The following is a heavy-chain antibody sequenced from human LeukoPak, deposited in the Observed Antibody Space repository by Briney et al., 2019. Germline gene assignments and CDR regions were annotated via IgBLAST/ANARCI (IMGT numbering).Heavy chain of an antibody. Sequence: GGSLRLSCSASGFTFSRYAMHWVRQAPGKGLEYVSGINDNGGRTHYGDSVKGRFSISRDNSKNTLHLQMSTLRAEDTALYYCVKDVGGSYAFDYRGQGTLVTVSS. D-gene: IGHD2-15*01. V-gene: IGHV3-64D*09. CDR2: INDNGGRT. CDR3: VKDVGGSYAFDY. J-gene: IGHJ4*02. CDR1: GFTFSRYA.